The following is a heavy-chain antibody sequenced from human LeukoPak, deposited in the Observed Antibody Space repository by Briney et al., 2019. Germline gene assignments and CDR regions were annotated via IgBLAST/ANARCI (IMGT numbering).Heavy chain of an antibody. CDR3: ARAGSYGNNWFDP. Sequence: ASVKVSCKASGYTFTSYYMHWVRQAPGQGLEWMGLINPSGGTTRYAQKFQGRVTMTRDTSISTAYMELSRLRSDDTAVYYCARAGSYGNNWFDPWGQGTLVTVSS. J-gene: IGHJ5*02. D-gene: IGHD5-18*01. CDR1: GYTFTSYY. CDR2: INPSGGTT. V-gene: IGHV1-46*01.